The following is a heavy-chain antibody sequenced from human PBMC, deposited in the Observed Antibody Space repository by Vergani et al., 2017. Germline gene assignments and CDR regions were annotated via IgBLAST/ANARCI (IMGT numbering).Heavy chain of an antibody. V-gene: IGHV1-69*12. CDR3: ARATCSGGSCYRGFEY. Sequence: QVQLVQSGAEVKKPGSSVKVSCKASGGTFSSYAISWVRQAPGQGLEWMGGIIPICGTANYAQKFQGRVTITADESTSTAYMELSSLRSEDTAVYYCARATCSGGSCYRGFEYWGQGSLITVSS. D-gene: IGHD2-15*01. CDR2: IIPICGTA. J-gene: IGHJ4*02. CDR1: GGTFSSYA.